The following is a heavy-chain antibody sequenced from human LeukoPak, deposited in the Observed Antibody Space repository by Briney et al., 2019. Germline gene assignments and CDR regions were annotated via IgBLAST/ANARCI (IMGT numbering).Heavy chain of an antibody. CDR2: IYYSGSI. CDR3: ARDRERRWLIFDY. CDR1: GGSISSGGYY. J-gene: IGHJ4*02. Sequence: SQTLSLTCTVSGGSISSGGYYWSWIRQHPGKGLEWIGYIYYSGSIYYNPSLKSRVTISVDTSKNQFSLKLSSVTAADTAVYYCARDRERRWLIFDYWGQGTLVTVSS. V-gene: IGHV4-31*03. D-gene: IGHD5-24*01.